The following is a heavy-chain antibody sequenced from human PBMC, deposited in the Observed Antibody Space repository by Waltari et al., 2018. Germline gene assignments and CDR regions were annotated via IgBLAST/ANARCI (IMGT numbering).Heavy chain of an antibody. CDR3: VRALTTPNDY. J-gene: IGHJ4*02. Sequence: VQLVESGGGLVKPGGSLRLSCAVSGSTIRNFGMSWVRQAPGKGLEWVATTTDGNAYLYYADSVRGRFTVSTDNAKSSLYLQMNNLRAEDTGVYYCVRALTTPNDYWGRGTLVTVSS. V-gene: IGHV3-21*03. CDR2: TTDGNAYL. D-gene: IGHD4-17*01. CDR1: GSTIRNFG.